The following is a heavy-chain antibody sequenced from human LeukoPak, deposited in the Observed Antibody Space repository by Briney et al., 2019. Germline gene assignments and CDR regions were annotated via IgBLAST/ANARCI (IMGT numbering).Heavy chain of an antibody. CDR2: IKQDGSEK. CDR3: ARDIRQLVRGKWGNWFDP. V-gene: IGHV3-7*01. D-gene: IGHD6-13*01. CDR1: GFTFSSYW. Sequence: GGSLRLSCAASGFTFSSYWMSWVRQAPGKGLEWVANIKQDGSEKYYVDSVKGRFTISRDNAKNSLYLQMNSLRAEDTAVYYCARDIRQLVRGKWGNWFDPWGQGTLVTVSS. J-gene: IGHJ5*02.